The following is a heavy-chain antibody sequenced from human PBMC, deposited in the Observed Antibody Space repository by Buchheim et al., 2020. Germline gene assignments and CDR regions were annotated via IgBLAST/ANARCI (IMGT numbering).Heavy chain of an antibody. CDR2: INSDGSSP. J-gene: IGHJ5*02. V-gene: IGHV3-74*01. CDR3: ARDRLRYDSSGYFST. D-gene: IGHD3-22*01. Sequence: EVQLVESGGGLVQPGGSLRLSCATSGFTFSAYWMHWVRQAPGKGLVWVSRINSDGSSPNYADSVKGRFTISRDNTKNTLHLQMNSLRPEDTAVYYCARDRLRYDSSGYFSTWGQGTL. CDR1: GFTFSAYW.